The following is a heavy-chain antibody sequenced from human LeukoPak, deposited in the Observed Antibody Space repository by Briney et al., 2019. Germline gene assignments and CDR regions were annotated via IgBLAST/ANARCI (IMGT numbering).Heavy chain of an antibody. Sequence: SVKVSCKASGGTFISYAISWVRQAPGQGLEWMGGIIPIFGTANYAQKFQGRVTITADESTSTAYMELSSLRSEDTAVYYCARGGYSYGYQGYYYYGMDVWGQGTTVTVSS. D-gene: IGHD5-18*01. CDR1: GGTFISYA. CDR2: IIPIFGTA. J-gene: IGHJ6*02. CDR3: ARGGYSYGYQGYYYYGMDV. V-gene: IGHV1-69*13.